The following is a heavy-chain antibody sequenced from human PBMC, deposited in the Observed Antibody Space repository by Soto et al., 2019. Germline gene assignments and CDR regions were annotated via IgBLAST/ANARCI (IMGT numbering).Heavy chain of an antibody. CDR2: IFCIGST. Sequence: SETLSLTCTVSGCSISSGDYYWSWIRQPPGKGLEWIGYIFCIGSTYYNPSRKSRVTRSVDTSKNQFSLKLSSVTAADTAVYYCARSIDSWGQGTLVTVSS. J-gene: IGHJ5*01. V-gene: IGHV4-30-4*01. CDR1: GCSISSGDYY. CDR3: ARSIDS.